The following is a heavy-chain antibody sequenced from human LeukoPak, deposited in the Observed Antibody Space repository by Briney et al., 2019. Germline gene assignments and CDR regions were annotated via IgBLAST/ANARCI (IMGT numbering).Heavy chain of an antibody. D-gene: IGHD1-20*01. J-gene: IGHJ3*02. CDR2: ISAYNGNK. V-gene: IGHV1-18*01. Sequence: GASVKVSCKASGYTFTNYGISWVRQAPGQGLDWMGWISAYNGNKVYAQKLQGRVTMTRDTSTSTVYMELSSLRSEDTAVYYCARAGDGITGTGDAFDIWGQGTMVTVSS. CDR3: ARAGDGITGTGDAFDI. CDR1: GYTFTNYG.